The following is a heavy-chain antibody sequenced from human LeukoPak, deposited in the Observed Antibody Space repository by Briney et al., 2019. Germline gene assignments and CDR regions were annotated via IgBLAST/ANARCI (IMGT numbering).Heavy chain of an antibody. CDR2: ISGYSSNT. Sequence: ASVKVSCKASGYTFTNYDITWVRQAPGQGLEWMGWISGYSSNTNYAQNLQGRVIMTTDTSTSTAYMELRSLRSDDTAVYYCARVSSGSGTYRMDVWGQGTTVTVSS. V-gene: IGHV1-18*01. CDR3: ARVSSGSGTYRMDV. D-gene: IGHD3-10*01. J-gene: IGHJ6*02. CDR1: GYTFTNYD.